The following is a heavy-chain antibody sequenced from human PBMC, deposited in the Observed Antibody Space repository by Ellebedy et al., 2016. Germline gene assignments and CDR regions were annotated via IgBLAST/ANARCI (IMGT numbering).Heavy chain of an antibody. V-gene: IGHV2-5*02. Sequence: SGPTLVQPTQTLMLTCTFSGFSLTTSGMGGGWIRQPPGKALEWLALLYLDDDKRYSPSLTGRLTITKDTSKSQVVLTITNVDPLDTATYYCAHATLYNWNLDSWGQGTLVTVSS. D-gene: IGHD1-20*01. CDR2: LYLDDDK. J-gene: IGHJ4*02. CDR3: AHATLYNWNLDS. CDR1: GFSLTTSGMG.